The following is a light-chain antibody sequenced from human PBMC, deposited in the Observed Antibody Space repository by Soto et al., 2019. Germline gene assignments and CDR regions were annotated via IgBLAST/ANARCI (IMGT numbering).Light chain of an antibody. CDR1: QSVSSTY. Sequence: EIVLTQSPGTLSLSLEERATLSCRASQSVSSTYLAWYQQKPGQAPRLLIYGASSRATGIPDRFSGSGSGTDFTLTITRLEPEDFAVYYCQQYGSSPPITFGQGTRLEIK. CDR3: QQYGSSPPIT. J-gene: IGKJ5*01. V-gene: IGKV3-20*01. CDR2: GAS.